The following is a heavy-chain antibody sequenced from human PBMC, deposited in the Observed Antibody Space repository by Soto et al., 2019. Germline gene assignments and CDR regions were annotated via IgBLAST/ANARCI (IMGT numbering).Heavy chain of an antibody. CDR2: INSDGSST. V-gene: IGHV3-74*01. J-gene: IGHJ3*02. CDR1: GLTFSGYW. Sequence: EVQLVESGGGLVQPGGSLRLSCTASGLTFSGYWMHWVRQAPGKGLLWVSRINSDGSSTSYADSVKGRFTISSDDAKNTLYLQMSSLRAEDTAVYYCARLRWDAFDIRGQGTMVTVSS. CDR3: ARLRWDAFDI. D-gene: IGHD4-17*01.